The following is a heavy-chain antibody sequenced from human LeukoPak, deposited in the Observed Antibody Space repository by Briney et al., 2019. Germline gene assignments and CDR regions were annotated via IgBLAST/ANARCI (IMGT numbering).Heavy chain of an antibody. CDR3: AKDTSSGGSCYSNWFDP. Sequence: GGSLRLSCAASGFTFSSYVISWVRQAPGKGLEWVSAISGSGGSTYYAGSVKGRFTISRDNSKNTLYLQMNSLRAEDTAVYYCAKDTSSGGSCYSNWFDPWGQGTLVTVSS. D-gene: IGHD2-15*01. CDR2: ISGSGGST. CDR1: GFTFSSYV. J-gene: IGHJ5*02. V-gene: IGHV3-23*01.